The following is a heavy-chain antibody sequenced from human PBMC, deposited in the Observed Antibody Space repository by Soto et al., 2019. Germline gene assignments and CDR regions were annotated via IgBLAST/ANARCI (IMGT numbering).Heavy chain of an antibody. V-gene: IGHV4-39*07. D-gene: IGHD3-22*01. CDR2: IYYSGST. CDR3: ARQYYDSSAEGYFDY. Sequence: TSETLSLTCTVSGGSISSSSYYWGWIRQPPGKGLEWIGSIYYSGSTNYNPSLKSRVTISVDTSKNQFSLKLSSVTAADTAVYYCARQYYDSSAEGYFDYWGQGTLVTVSS. CDR1: GGSISSSSYY. J-gene: IGHJ4*02.